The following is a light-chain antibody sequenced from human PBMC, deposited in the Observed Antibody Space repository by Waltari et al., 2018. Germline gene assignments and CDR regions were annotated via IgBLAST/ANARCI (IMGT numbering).Light chain of an antibody. V-gene: IGLV1-44*01. J-gene: IGLJ3*02. CDR1: SPHIGSNT. CDR3: AAWDDSLNGWV. Sequence: SVLTQPPSASGTPRQRVTISCSGSSPHIGSNTVNWYQQLPGTAPKLPIYSTNQRPSGVPDRFSGSKSGTSASLAISGLQSEDEADYYCAAWDDSLNGWVFGGGTKLTVL. CDR2: STN.